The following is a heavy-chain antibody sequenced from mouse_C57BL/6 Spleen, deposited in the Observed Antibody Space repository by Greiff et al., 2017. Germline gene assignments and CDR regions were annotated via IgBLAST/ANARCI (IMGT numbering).Heavy chain of an antibody. CDR1: GFTITDYY. D-gene: IGHD2-5*01. Sequence: EVQLQQSGAELVKPGASVTLSCTASGFTITDYYMHWVKQTPEQGLEWIGTIDPEDGETTYAPKFQGKATITADTSSNTAYLQLSSLTSEDTAGYCCARDYYSNAWFAYWGQGTLVTVSA. V-gene: IGHV14-2*01. J-gene: IGHJ3*01. CDR2: IDPEDGET. CDR3: ARDYYSNAWFAY.